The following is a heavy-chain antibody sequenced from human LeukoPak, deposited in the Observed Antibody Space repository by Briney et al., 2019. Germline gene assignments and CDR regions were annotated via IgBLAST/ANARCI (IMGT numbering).Heavy chain of an antibody. V-gene: IGHV1-2*04. CDR3: ARVGFSPRGFAFDI. J-gene: IGHJ3*02. Sequence: ASVKVSCKASGYTFTGYYMHWVRQAPGQGLEWMGWINPNSGGTNYAQKFQGWVTMTRDTSISTAYMELSRLRSDHTAVYYCARVGFSPRGFAFDIWGQGTMVTVSS. CDR2: INPNSGGT. D-gene: IGHD3-3*01. CDR1: GYTFTGYY.